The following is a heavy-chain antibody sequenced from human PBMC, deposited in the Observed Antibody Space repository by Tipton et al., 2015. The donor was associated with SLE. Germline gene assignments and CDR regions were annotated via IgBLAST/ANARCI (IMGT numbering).Heavy chain of an antibody. CDR1: GFTFSSYE. CDR3: ARDGHIAAAGTPLYYYMDV. D-gene: IGHD6-13*01. V-gene: IGHV3-48*03. J-gene: IGHJ6*03. Sequence: SLRLSCAASGFTFSSYEMNWVRQAPGKGLEWVSYISSSGSTIYYADSVKGRFTISRDNSKNTLYLQMNSLRAEDTAVYYCARDGHIAAAGTPLYYYMDVWGKGTTVTVSS. CDR2: ISSSGSTI.